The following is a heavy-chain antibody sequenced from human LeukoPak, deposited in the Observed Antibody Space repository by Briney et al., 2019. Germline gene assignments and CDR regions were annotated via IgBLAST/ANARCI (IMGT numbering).Heavy chain of an antibody. CDR3: ARECEANWNYAWFDP. V-gene: IGHV1-8*03. Sequence: ASVKVSCKASGYTFTSYDINWVRQATGQGLEWMGWMNPNSGNTGYAQKFQGRVTITRNTSISTAYMELSSLRSEDTAVYYCARECEANWNYAWFDPWGQGTLVTVSS. J-gene: IGHJ5*02. D-gene: IGHD1-7*01. CDR1: GYTFTSYD. CDR2: MNPNSGNT.